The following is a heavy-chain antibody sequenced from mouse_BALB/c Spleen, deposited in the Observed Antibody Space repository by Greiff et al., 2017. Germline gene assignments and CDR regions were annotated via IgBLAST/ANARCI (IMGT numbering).Heavy chain of an antibody. V-gene: IGHV5-17*02. CDR3: ARVTTVVAPMDY. CDR2: ISSGSSTI. J-gene: IGHJ4*01. D-gene: IGHD1-1*01. Sequence: EVKLVESGGGLVQPGGSRKLSCAASGFTFSSFGMHWVRQAPEKGLEWVAYISSGSSTIYYADTVKGRFTISRDNPKNTLFLQMTSLRSEDTAMYYCARVTTVVAPMDYWGQGTSVTVSS. CDR1: GFTFSSFG.